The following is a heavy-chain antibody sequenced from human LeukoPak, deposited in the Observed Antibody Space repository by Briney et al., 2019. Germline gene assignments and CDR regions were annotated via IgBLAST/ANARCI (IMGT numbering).Heavy chain of an antibody. Sequence: GGSLRLSCAASGFTFSSYWMSWVRQAPGKGLEWVANIKQDGSEKYYVDSVKGRFTISRDNAKNSLYLQMNSLRAEDTAVYYCARSHSYYDYVWGSRYDAFDIWGQGTMVTVSS. CDR2: IKQDGSEK. V-gene: IGHV3-7*01. CDR1: GFTFSSYW. D-gene: IGHD3-16*01. J-gene: IGHJ3*02. CDR3: ARSHSYYDYVWGSRYDAFDI.